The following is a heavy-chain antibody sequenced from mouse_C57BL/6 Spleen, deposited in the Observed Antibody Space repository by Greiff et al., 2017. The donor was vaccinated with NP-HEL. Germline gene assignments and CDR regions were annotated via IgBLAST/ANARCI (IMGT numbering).Heavy chain of an antibody. CDR3: ARGYDGYYWAMDY. J-gene: IGHJ4*01. Sequence: QVQLQQPGAELVKPGASVKMSCTASGYNFTSYWITWVKQRPGQGLEWIGDIYPGSGSTNYNEKFKRKATLTVDTSYSTAYMQLSSLTSEDSSVYYCARGYDGYYWAMDYWGQGTSVTVSS. CDR1: GYNFTSYW. D-gene: IGHD2-3*01. CDR2: IYPGSGST. V-gene: IGHV1-55*01.